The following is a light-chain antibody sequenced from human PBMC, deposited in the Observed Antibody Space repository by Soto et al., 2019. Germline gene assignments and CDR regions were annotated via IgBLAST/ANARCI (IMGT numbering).Light chain of an antibody. CDR3: SSFTSSIPYV. Sequence: QSALTQPASVSGSPGQSITISCTGTSSDVGGYNYVSWYQQHPGKAPKLMICDVSNRPSGVSNRFSGSKSGNTASLTISGLQAEDEADYYCSSFTSSIPYVFGTGTKLTVL. J-gene: IGLJ1*01. CDR1: SSDVGGYNY. V-gene: IGLV2-14*01. CDR2: DVS.